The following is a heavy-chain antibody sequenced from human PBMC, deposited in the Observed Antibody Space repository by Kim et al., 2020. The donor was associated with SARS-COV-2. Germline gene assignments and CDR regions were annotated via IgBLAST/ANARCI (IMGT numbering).Heavy chain of an antibody. CDR2: ISWNSGSI. D-gene: IGHD2-15*01. CDR1: GFTFDDYA. CDR3: AKDGGYCSGGSCYPDY. V-gene: IGHV3-9*01. J-gene: IGHJ4*02. Sequence: GGSLRLSCAASGFTFDDYAMHWVRQAPGKGLEWVSGISWNSGSIGYADSVKGRFTISRDNAKNSLYLQMNSLRAEDTALYYCAKDGGYCSGGSCYPDYWGQGTLVTVSS.